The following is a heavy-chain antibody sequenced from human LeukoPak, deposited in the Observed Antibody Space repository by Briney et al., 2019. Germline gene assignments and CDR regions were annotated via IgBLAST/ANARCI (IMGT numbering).Heavy chain of an antibody. CDR1: GFTFSSYE. J-gene: IGHJ6*02. D-gene: IGHD2-15*01. CDR2: ISSSGSTI. CDR3: AKMGYCSGGSCYAVYAMDV. V-gene: IGHV3-48*03. Sequence: GGSLRLSCAASGFTFSSYEMNWVRQAPGRGLEWVSYISSSGSTIYYADSVKGRFTISRDNAKNSLYLQVNSLRAEDTAVYYCAKMGYCSGGSCYAVYAMDVWGQGTTVTVSS.